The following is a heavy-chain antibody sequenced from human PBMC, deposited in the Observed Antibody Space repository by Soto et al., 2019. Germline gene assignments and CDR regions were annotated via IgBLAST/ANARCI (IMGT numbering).Heavy chain of an antibody. J-gene: IGHJ5*02. Sequence: GASVKVSCKASGYTFTSYAMHWVRQAPGQRLEWMGWINAGNGNTKYSQKFQGRVTITRDTSASTAYMELSSLRSEDTAVYYCARDRLIVATSGPYNWFDPWGQGTLVTVSS. CDR3: ARDRLIVATSGPYNWFDP. V-gene: IGHV1-3*01. CDR2: INAGNGNT. CDR1: GYTFTSYA. D-gene: IGHD5-12*01.